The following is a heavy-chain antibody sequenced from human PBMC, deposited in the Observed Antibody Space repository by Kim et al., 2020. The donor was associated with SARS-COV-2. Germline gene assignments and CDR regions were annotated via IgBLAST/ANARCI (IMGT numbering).Heavy chain of an antibody. J-gene: IGHJ4*02. D-gene: IGHD3-10*01. CDR1: GYTFTSYY. Sequence: ASVKVSCKASGYTFTSYYMHWVRQAPGQGLEWMGIINPSGGSTSYAQKFQGRVTMTRDTSTSTVYMELSSLRSEDTAVYYCAVIWFRELLADYWGQGTLVTVSS. CDR3: AVIWFRELLADY. CDR2: INPSGGST. V-gene: IGHV1-46*01.